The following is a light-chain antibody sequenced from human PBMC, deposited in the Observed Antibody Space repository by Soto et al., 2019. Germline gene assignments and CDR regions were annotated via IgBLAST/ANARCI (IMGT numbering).Light chain of an antibody. CDR3: QQYGSSRLT. J-gene: IGKJ4*01. V-gene: IGKV3-20*01. Sequence: EFVLTQSPGTLSLSPGERATLSCRASQTVRNNYLAWYQQKPGQAPRLLIYDASNRATGIPDRFSGSGSGTDFTLTISRLEPEDFAVYYCQQYGSSRLTFGGGTKVDIK. CDR2: DAS. CDR1: QTVRNNY.